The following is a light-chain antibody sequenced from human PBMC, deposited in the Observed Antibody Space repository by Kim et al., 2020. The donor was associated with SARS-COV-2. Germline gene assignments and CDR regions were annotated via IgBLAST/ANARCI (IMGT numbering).Light chain of an antibody. CDR3: SSYAGRFTWV. V-gene: IGLV2-14*03. CDR2: DVS. J-gene: IGLJ3*02. CDR1: SSDVGGYNS. Sequence: QSALTQPASVSGSPGQSIAISCTGTSSDVGGYNSVSWYQQHPGKAPKLMIYDVSERPSGVSNRFSGSKSGNTASLTISVLQAEDEADYYCSSYAGRFTWVFGGGTKVTVL.